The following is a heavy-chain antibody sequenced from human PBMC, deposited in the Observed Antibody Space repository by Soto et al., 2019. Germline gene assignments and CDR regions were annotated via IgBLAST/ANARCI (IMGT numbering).Heavy chain of an antibody. J-gene: IGHJ5*02. CDR3: ARDDGPRTTRRFDA. V-gene: IGHV6-1*01. CDR2: TYYYRSKWYI. Sequence: PSQTLSLTCDISGDSVSSNNAAWNWIRKSPSRGLEWLGRTYYYRSKWYIDYAVSVKSRISINADTSKNQVSLQLNAVTPDDTAVYYCARDDGPRTTRRFDAWGQGILVTVSS. CDR1: GDSVSSNNAA. D-gene: IGHD1-1*01.